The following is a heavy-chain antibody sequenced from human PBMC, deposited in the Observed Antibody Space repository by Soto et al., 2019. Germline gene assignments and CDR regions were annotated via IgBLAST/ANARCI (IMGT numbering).Heavy chain of an antibody. CDR1: GGSISSGGYS. Sequence: SETLSLISAVPGGSISSGGYSWSWIRQPPGKGLEWIGYIYSSGTTYYNPSLKSRITISVDTSKNQFSLKLSSVTAADTAVYYCARVPDRWGQGTLVTVS. CDR2: IYSSGTT. CDR3: ARVPDR. D-gene: IGHD2-2*01. J-gene: IGHJ5*02. V-gene: IGHV4-30-4*07.